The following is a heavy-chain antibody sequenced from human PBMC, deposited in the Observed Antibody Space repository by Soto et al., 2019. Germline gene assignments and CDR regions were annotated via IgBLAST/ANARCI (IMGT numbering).Heavy chain of an antibody. CDR2: ISKSVGTT. V-gene: IGHV3-23*01. Sequence: EVQLLESGGGLLQPGGSLRLSCAASRFTFGNYAMSWVRQAPGKGLEWVSTISKSVGTTYYADSVKGRFTISRDNSKNTLYLQMNSLRADDTAVYYCARGAWCDSWGQGTLVTVSS. J-gene: IGHJ5*01. CDR1: RFTFGNYA. CDR3: ARGAWCDS.